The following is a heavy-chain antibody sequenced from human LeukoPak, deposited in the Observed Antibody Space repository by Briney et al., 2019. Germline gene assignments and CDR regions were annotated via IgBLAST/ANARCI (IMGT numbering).Heavy chain of an antibody. CDR2: ISNSGGST. CDR3: ARDRYYYDSSDYYPGY. D-gene: IGHD3-22*01. V-gene: IGHV3-23*01. CDR1: GFTFTTYA. Sequence: GGSLRLSCAASGFTFTTYAMSWVRQAPGKGLEWVSGISNSGGSTYYADSVKGRFTISRDNSKNTLYLQMNSLRAEDTAVYYCARDRYYYDSSDYYPGYWGQGTLVTVSS. J-gene: IGHJ4*02.